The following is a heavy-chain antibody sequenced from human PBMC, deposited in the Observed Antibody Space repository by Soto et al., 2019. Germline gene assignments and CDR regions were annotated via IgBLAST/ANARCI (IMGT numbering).Heavy chain of an antibody. J-gene: IGHJ3*02. Sequence: ASVEVTCEASGYTFTSYVIRLLLQAPVQGLEWMGWISAYNGNTNYAQKLQGRVTMTTDTSTSTAYMELRSLRSDDTAVYYCARVRVVAVVHDAFDIWGQGTMVTVSS. D-gene: IGHD6-19*01. CDR2: ISAYNGNT. V-gene: IGHV1-18*01. CDR1: GYTFTSYV. CDR3: ARVRVVAVVHDAFDI.